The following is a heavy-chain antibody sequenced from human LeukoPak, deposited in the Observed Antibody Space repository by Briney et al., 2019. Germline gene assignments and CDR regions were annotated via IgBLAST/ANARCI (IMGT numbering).Heavy chain of an antibody. CDR2: IKQDGSEK. J-gene: IGHJ4*02. CDR3: ARDPRYSGYGWSDY. V-gene: IGHV3-7*01. D-gene: IGHD5-12*01. CDR1: GFTFSSYW. Sequence: PGGPLRLSCVASGFTFSSYWMSWVRQAPGKGLEWVANIKQDGSEKYYVDSVRARFTISRDNAKNSLYLQMNILRAEDTAVYYCARDPRYSGYGWSDYWGQGTLVTVSS.